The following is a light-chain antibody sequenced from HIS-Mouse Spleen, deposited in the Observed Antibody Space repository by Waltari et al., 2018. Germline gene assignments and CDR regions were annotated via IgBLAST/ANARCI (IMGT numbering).Light chain of an antibody. Sequence: QSALTQPASVSGSPGQSITISCTGTSSDVGSYNLVSWYQQHPGKAPKLMIYEGSKRASGVCNRISGSKSGNTASLTIAGLQAEDEADYYCCSYAGSSTFEVFGGGTKLTVL. CDR2: EGS. J-gene: IGLJ2*01. CDR3: CSYAGSSTFEV. V-gene: IGLV2-23*03. CDR1: SSDVGSYNL.